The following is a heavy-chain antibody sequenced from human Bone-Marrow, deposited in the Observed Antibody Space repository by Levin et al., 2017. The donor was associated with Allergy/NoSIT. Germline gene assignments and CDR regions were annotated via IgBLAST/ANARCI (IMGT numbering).Heavy chain of an antibody. CDR3: ARDQGITGDYDY. J-gene: IGHJ4*02. CDR2: ITIGNSV. V-gene: IGHV3-11*01. CDR1: GFPFSDYY. Sequence: GGSLRLSCAASGFPFSDYYMSWIRQAPGKGLEWIAYITIGNSVYYADSVKGRFTISWDNSKNSVFLQMNSLRPEDTAVYYCARDQGITGDYDYWGQGTLVTVSS. D-gene: IGHD3-16*01.